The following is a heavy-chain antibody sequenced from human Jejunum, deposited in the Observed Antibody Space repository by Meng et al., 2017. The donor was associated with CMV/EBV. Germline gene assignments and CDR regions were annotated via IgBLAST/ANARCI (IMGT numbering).Heavy chain of an antibody. CDR1: GFIFTSYA. CDR2: ISAYNGNT. CDR3: ARFYCSSTSCPHVLFDY. D-gene: IGHD2-2*01. Sequence: QGTRVKSGAGVKKPGASVKVSCEASGFIFTSYAISWVRQAPGQGLQYMGWISAYNGNTNYAQELQGRVTMTTDTSTSTAYMELRSLRFDDTAVYYCARFYCSSTSCPHVLFDYWGQGTLVTVPS. V-gene: IGHV1-18*01. J-gene: IGHJ4*02.